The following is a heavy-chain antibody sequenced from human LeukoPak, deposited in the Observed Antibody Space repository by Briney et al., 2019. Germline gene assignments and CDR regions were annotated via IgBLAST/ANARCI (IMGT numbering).Heavy chain of an antibody. D-gene: IGHD1-20*01. J-gene: IGHJ4*02. V-gene: IGHV3-49*03. CDR2: IRSKAYGGTT. CDR1: GFTFGDYA. CDR3: TRDGGDNWNPYYFDY. Sequence: GGSLRLSCTASGFTFGDYAMSWFRQAPGKGLEWVGFIRSKAYGGTTEYAASVKGRFTISRDDSKSIAYLQMNSLKTEDTAVYYCTRDGGDNWNPYYFDYWGQGTLVTVSS.